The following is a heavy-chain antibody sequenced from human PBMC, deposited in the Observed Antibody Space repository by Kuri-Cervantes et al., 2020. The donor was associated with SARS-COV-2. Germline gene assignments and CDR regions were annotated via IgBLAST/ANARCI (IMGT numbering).Heavy chain of an antibody. CDR3: AREGCSGGSCYSSWFDP. CDR2: INPNSGGT. Sequence: ASVKVSCKASGYTFTSYYMHWVRQAPGQGLEWMGWINPNSGGTNYAQKFQGWVTMTRDTSISTAYMELSRLRSDDTAVYYCAREGCSGGSCYSSWFDPWGQGTLVTVSS. J-gene: IGHJ5*02. V-gene: IGHV1-2*04. D-gene: IGHD2-15*01. CDR1: GYTFTSYY.